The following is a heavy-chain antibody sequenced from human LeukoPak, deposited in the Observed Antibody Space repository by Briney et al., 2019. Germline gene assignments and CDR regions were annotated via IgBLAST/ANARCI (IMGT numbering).Heavy chain of an antibody. CDR3: AREVVDIVATTLSYFDY. Sequence: SETLSLTCAVYGGSFSGYYWSWIRQPPGKGLEWLGEINHSGSTNYNPSLKSRVTISVDTSKNQFSLKLSSVTAADTAVYYCAREVVDIVATTLSYFDYWGQGTLVTISS. CDR1: GGSFSGYY. D-gene: IGHD5-12*01. CDR2: INHSGST. J-gene: IGHJ4*02. V-gene: IGHV4-34*01.